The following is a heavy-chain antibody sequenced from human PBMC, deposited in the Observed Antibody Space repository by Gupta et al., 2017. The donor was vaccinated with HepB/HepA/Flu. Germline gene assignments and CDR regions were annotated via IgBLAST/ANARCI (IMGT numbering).Heavy chain of an antibody. CDR3: VRGGRFRGPRDAFDM. Sequence: QVQAVQSGAAMTRPGSSVNVSCQASGYTFTDYYMPWVRQAPGQGLEWMGWINPKDGGTKDEKKFQDRVTMTRHTSNTTAYMELTRLTSDDTALYYCVRGGRFRGPRDAFDMWGQGTLVTVSS. V-gene: IGHV1-2*02. D-gene: IGHD1-26*01. CDR2: INPKDGGT. J-gene: IGHJ3*02. CDR1: GYTFTDYY.